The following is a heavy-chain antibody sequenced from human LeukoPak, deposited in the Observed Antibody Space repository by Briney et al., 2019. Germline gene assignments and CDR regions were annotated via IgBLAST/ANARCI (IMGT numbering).Heavy chain of an antibody. D-gene: IGHD3-3*01. CDR3: AKERFEPTIFGVVIDYYYMDV. CDR2: MYSGGST. Sequence: GGSLRLSCAASGFTVSSNYMTWVRQAPGKGLEWVSIMYSGGSTNYADSVKGRFTISRDNSKNTLYLQMNSLRAEDTAVYYCAKERFEPTIFGVVIDYYYMDVWGKGTTVTVSS. CDR1: GFTVSSNY. V-gene: IGHV3-66*01. J-gene: IGHJ6*03.